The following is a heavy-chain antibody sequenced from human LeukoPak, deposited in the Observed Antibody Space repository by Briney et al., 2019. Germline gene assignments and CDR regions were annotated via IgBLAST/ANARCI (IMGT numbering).Heavy chain of an antibody. Sequence: ASVKVSCKASGYTFTSYYMHWVRQAPGQGLEWMGIIYPSGGSTSYAQKFQGRVTMTRDMSTSTVYMELSSLRSEDTAVYYCARGDKLRFLEWLPHSFDYWGQGTLVTVSS. J-gene: IGHJ4*02. D-gene: IGHD3-3*01. CDR1: GYTFTSYY. CDR2: IYPSGGST. V-gene: IGHV1-46*01. CDR3: ARGDKLRFLEWLPHSFDY.